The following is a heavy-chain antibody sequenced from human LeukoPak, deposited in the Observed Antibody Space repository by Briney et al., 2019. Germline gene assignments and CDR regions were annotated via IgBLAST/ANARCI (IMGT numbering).Heavy chain of an antibody. CDR2: IKQDGSEK. Sequence: GGSLRLSCAASGFTFSSYWMSWVRQAPGKGLEWVANIKQDGSEKYYVDSVKGRFTISRDNSKNTLYLQMNSLRAEDTAVYYCAKPARTDYTDYWGQGTLVTVSS. D-gene: IGHD1-14*01. CDR1: GFTFSSYW. V-gene: IGHV3-7*03. CDR3: AKPARTDYTDY. J-gene: IGHJ4*02.